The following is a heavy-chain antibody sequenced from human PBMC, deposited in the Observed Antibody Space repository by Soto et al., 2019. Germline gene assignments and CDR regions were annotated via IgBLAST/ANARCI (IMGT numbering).Heavy chain of an antibody. CDR2: IYYSGST. V-gene: IGHV4-31*03. J-gene: IGHJ3*02. CDR3: ARDPSVESDAFDI. D-gene: IGHD1-1*01. Sequence: SETLSLTCTVSGGSISSGGYYWSWIRQHPGKGLEWIGYIYYSGSTYYNPSLKSRVTISVDTSKNQFSLKLSSVTAADTAVYYCARDPSVESDAFDIWGQGTMVTVS. CDR1: GGSISSGGYY.